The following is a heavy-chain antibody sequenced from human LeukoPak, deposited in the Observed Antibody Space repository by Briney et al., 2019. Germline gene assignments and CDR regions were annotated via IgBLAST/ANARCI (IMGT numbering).Heavy chain of an antibody. V-gene: IGHV3-74*01. CDR2: INSDGSST. CDR1: GFTFSSYW. D-gene: IGHD2-21*01. Sequence: GGSLRLSCAASGFTFSSYWMHWVRHAPGKGLVWVSRINSDGSSTNYADSVKGRFTISRDNAKNTLYLQMNSLRAEDTAVYYCARDIPTSAWYVDYWGQGTLVTVSS. J-gene: IGHJ4*02. CDR3: ARDIPTSAWYVDY.